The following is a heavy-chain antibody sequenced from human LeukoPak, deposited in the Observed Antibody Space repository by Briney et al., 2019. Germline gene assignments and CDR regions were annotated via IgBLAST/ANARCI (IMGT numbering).Heavy chain of an antibody. D-gene: IGHD6-19*01. CDR2: TYYRSKWYN. CDR1: GDTLSSNSAA. CDR3: AREKAVAGLSFDY. J-gene: IGHJ4*02. V-gene: IGHV6-1*01. Sequence: SQTLSLTCALSGDTLSSNSAAWNWIRQSPSRGLEWLARTYYRSKWYNDYAVSAKSRITINPDTSKNQFSLQLNSVTPEDTAVYYCAREKAVAGLSFDYWGQGTLVTVSS.